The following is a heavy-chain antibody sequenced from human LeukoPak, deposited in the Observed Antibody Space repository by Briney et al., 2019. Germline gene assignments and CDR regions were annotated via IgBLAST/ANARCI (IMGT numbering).Heavy chain of an antibody. CDR1: GFTFDDYA. V-gene: IGHV3-9*01. J-gene: IGHJ4*02. Sequence: GRSLRLSCAASGFTFDDYAMHWVRQAPGKGLEWVSGISWNSGSIGYADSVKGRFTISRDNAKNSLYLQMNSLRAEDTAVYYCAKDEYCSSGSCYLIDYWGQGTLVTVSS. D-gene: IGHD2-15*01. CDR3: AKDEYCSSGSCYLIDY. CDR2: ISWNSGSI.